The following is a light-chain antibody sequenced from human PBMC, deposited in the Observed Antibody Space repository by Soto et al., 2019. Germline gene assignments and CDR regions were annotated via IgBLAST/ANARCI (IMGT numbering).Light chain of an antibody. CDR3: QQYHNWPPYT. CDR2: GAS. CDR1: QSISDN. V-gene: IGKV3-15*01. J-gene: IGKJ2*01. Sequence: EIVMTQSPATLSVSPGERATLSCRASQSISDNLAWYQQRPGQSPRHLIYGASSRATGIPARFSGSGSGTEFRTPINSLLSEDFAVYYCQQYHNWPPYTFGQGNKLEIK.